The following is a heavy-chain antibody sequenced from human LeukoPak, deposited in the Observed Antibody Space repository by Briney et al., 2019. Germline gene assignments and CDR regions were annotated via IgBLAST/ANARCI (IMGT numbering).Heavy chain of an antibody. CDR1: GGSISSSSYY. D-gene: IGHD1-1*01. CDR2: IFYNGKT. CDR3: ARHRDTGYYYYMDV. Sequence: ASETLSLTCTVSGGSISSSSYYWGWIRQPPGKGLEWIGNIFYNGKTYYNPSLKSRVTISVDTSKNQFPLKLSSVTAADTAVYLCARHRDTGYYYYMDVWGTGTTVTVSS. J-gene: IGHJ6*03. V-gene: IGHV4-39*01.